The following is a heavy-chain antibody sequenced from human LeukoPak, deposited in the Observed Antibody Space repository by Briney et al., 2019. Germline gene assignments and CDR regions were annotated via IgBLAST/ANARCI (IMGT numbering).Heavy chain of an antibody. CDR3: AKGSGAVAATLFDY. CDR1: GFTFSNSA. Sequence: GGSLRLSCAASGFTFSNSAMSWVRQAPGKGLEWVSSSRRDGGTHYADSVKGRFTISRDNSKNTLYLQMNSLRAEDTAVYYCAKGSGAVAATLFDYWGQGTLVTVSS. J-gene: IGHJ4*02. V-gene: IGHV3-23*01. D-gene: IGHD6-19*01. CDR2: SRRDGGT.